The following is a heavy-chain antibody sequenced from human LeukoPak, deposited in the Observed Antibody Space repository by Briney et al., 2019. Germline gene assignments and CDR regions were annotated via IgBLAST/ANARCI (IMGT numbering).Heavy chain of an antibody. CDR2: IYPGDSDT. CDR3: ARRFKGHYFDY. Sequence: GESLKISCKGSGYSFTNYWIGWVRQMPGRGLEWMGIIYPGDSDTKYGPSLQGQVTISADKSISTAYLQWSSLKASDTAMYYCARRFKGHYFDYWGQGTLVTVSS. J-gene: IGHJ4*02. V-gene: IGHV5-51*01. CDR1: GYSFTNYW.